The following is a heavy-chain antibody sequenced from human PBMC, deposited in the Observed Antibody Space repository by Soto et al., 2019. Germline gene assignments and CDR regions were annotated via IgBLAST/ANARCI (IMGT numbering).Heavy chain of an antibody. CDR2: ISRDGDSK. Sequence: EVQLMESGGGLVQPGGSLRLSCAASGFTFSRYWMNWVRQGPGKGLMWVSRISRDGDSKSYADSVEGRFTVSRDNAKNTLYMQMNRLRAEYAAMYYCASWGHIVPVATTDFDHWGQGTVVTVSS. CDR3: ASWGHIVPVATTDFDH. J-gene: IGHJ4*02. V-gene: IGHV3-74*01. CDR1: GFTFSRYW. D-gene: IGHD5-12*01.